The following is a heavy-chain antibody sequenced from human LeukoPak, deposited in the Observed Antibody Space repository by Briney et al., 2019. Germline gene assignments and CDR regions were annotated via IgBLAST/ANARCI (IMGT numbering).Heavy chain of an antibody. CDR2: MNSDGTSI. CDR3: ARSQSGVFDI. J-gene: IGHJ3*02. D-gene: IGHD2-15*01. Sequence: GGSLRLSCVVSGFTFTNYWMQWVRQVPGKGLVWVARMNSDGTSIIHADSVKGRFTISRDNAENTLYLQMNSLRPEDTALYYCARSQSGVFDIWGQGTMVIVSS. V-gene: IGHV3-74*01. CDR1: GFTFTNYW.